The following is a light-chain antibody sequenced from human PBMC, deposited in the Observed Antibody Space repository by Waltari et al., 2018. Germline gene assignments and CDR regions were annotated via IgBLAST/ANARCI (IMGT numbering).Light chain of an antibody. CDR1: RSVLYSSNNKNY. CDR2: WAS. Sequence: DIVMTQSPDSLAVSLGERATINCKSSRSVLYSSNNKNYLAWYQQKPGQPPKLLIYWASTRESGVPDRCSGSGSGTDFTLTISSLQADDVAVYYCQQYYSTPYTFGQGTKLEIK. CDR3: QQYYSTPYT. J-gene: IGKJ2*01. V-gene: IGKV4-1*01.